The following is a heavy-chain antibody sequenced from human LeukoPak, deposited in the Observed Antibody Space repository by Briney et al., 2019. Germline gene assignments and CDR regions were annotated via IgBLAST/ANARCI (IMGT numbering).Heavy chain of an antibody. Sequence: ASVKVSCKASGYTFTSYGISWVRQAPGQGLEWMGWISAYNGNTDYAQKLQGRVTMTTDTSTSTAYMELRSLRSDDTAVYYCAREEDVGSPFDPWGQGTLVTVSS. CDR3: AREEDVGSPFDP. CDR1: GYTFTSYG. CDR2: ISAYNGNT. J-gene: IGHJ5*02. V-gene: IGHV1-18*01. D-gene: IGHD2-15*01.